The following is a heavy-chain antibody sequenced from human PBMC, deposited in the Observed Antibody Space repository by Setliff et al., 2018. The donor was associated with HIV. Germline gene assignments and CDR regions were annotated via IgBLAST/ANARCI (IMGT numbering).Heavy chain of an antibody. V-gene: IGHV4-59*03. D-gene: IGHD2-15*01. CDR1: GGSISPYY. Sequence: SETLSLTCSVSGGSISPYYWTWIRQSPGKGPEWIGYIRDTGNAHSNPSLRSRVTIAVDTSKNQLSLRLTSVTAADTAHYFCVVYFGGNGGRGLWGQGTLVTVSS. CDR3: VVYFGGNGGRGL. J-gene: IGHJ4*02. CDR2: IRDTGNA.